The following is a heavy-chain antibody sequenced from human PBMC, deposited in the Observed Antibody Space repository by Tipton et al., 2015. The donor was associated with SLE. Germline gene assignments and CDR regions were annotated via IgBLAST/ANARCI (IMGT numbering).Heavy chain of an antibody. CDR3: VRSSVLERRRYFDS. J-gene: IGHJ4*02. V-gene: IGHV4-39*07. CDR2: IYYSGTT. D-gene: IGHD1-1*01. CDR1: GGSVLSGPNS. Sequence: TLSLTCSVSGGSVLSGPNSWGWIRQSPRTGLEWICLIYYSGTTFYNPSLRSRVSISLDTPKNQFSLRLTSVTAADTAVYFCVRSSVLERRRYFDSWGQGALVTVSS.